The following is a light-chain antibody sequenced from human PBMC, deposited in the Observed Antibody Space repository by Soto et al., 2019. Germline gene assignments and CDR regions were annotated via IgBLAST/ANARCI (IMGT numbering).Light chain of an antibody. V-gene: IGKV3-20*01. J-gene: IGKJ1*01. CDR1: QSVSSSY. CDR3: QQYGSSPPWT. Sequence: EIVLTQSPGTLSLSPGERATLSCRASQSVSSSYLAWYQQKPGQAPRLLIYGASSRATGIPDRFSGSGSGTAFTLTISRLEPEDFAVYYCQQYGSSPPWTFGQGTQVEIK. CDR2: GAS.